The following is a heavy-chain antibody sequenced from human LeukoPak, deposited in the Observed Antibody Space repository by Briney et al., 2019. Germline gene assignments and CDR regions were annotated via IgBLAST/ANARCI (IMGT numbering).Heavy chain of an antibody. CDR3: ASLDYGDCGPEYDY. CDR2: IYYSGST. V-gene: IGHV4-30-4*08. J-gene: IGHJ4*02. CDR1: GGSISSGDYY. Sequence: SQTLSLTCTVSGGSISSGDYYWSWIRQPRGKGLEAIGYIYYSGSTYYNPSLKSRVTISVDTSKNQFSLKLSSVTAADTAVYYCASLDYGDCGPEYDYWGQGTLVTVSS. D-gene: IGHD4-17*01.